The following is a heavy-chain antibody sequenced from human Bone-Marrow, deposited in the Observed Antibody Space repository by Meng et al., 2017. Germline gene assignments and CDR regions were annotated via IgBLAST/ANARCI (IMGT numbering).Heavy chain of an antibody. CDR3: AASPGWWRIDS. CDR1: GASVSSGYW. D-gene: IGHD6-19*01. V-gene: IGHV4-4*02. J-gene: IGHJ4*02. Sequence: QMQRQGSGPGLAKPSGTQSLTCGVSGASVSSGYWWTWVRQPPGKGLEWIGEFHHSGTTNYNPSLRSRVTISVDTSKNQFSLRLTSVTAADTAVYYCAASPGWWRIDSWGQGTLVTVSS. CDR2: FHHSGTT.